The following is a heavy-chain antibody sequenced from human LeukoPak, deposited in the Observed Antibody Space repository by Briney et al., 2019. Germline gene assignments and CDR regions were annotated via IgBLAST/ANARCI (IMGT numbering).Heavy chain of an antibody. CDR3: ARHGGSLGYFDY. Sequence: SETLSLSCSLSGGSISTYYWSWIRQTPGKGRQWIGYVYDSGTTNDNPSLERRVTISSDAYKNVLSLNVRSVTAADTAIYYCARHGGSLGYFDYWGEGTLVTVAS. CDR2: VYDSGTT. D-gene: IGHD3-16*01. V-gene: IGHV4-59*08. CDR1: GGSISTYY. J-gene: IGHJ4*02.